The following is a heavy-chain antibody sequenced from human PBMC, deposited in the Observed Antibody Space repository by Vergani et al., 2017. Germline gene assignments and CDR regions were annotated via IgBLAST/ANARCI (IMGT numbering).Heavy chain of an antibody. J-gene: IGHJ3*02. CDR2: ISSSSSTI. D-gene: IGHD3-22*01. CDR3: ARDYYDSSGYYGAAFDI. CDR1: GFTFSSYS. V-gene: IGHV3-48*01. Sequence: EVQLVESGGGLVQPGGSLRLSCAASGFTFSSYSMNWVRQAPGKGLEWVSYISSSSSTIYYADSVKGRFTISRDNSKNTLYLQMNSLRAEDTAVYYCARDYYDSSGYYGAAFDIWGQGTMVTVSS.